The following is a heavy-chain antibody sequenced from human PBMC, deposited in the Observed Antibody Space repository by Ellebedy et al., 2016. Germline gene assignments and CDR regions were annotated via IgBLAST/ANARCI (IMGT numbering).Heavy chain of an antibody. D-gene: IGHD2-21*02. CDR1: GGSVSSGSYY. CDR2: IYYSGST. J-gene: IGHJ6*02. CDR3: ARDYIVVVTAMRDYYYYYGMDV. V-gene: IGHV4-61*01. Sequence: SETLSLTXTVSGGSVSSGSYYWSWIRQPPGKGLEWIGYIYYSGSTNYNHSLKSRVTISVDTSKNQFSLKLSSVTAADTAVYYCARDYIVVVTAMRDYYYYYGMDVWGQGTTVTVSS.